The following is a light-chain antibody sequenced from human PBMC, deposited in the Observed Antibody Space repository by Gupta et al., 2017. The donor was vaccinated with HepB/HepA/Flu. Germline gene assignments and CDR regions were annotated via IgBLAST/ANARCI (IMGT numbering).Light chain of an antibody. J-gene: IGKJ4*01. CDR1: QGISIY. CDR2: AAS. Sequence: ASRMTQSPSSFSASTGDRVTITCQASQGISIYLYWYQQKPGKAPKLLIYAASTVKSGVPSRFSGSGSGTDFTLTISSRQSEDFATYYCQHDDSSPFTFGRGTQVEIK. CDR3: QHDDSSPFT. V-gene: IGKV1-8*01.